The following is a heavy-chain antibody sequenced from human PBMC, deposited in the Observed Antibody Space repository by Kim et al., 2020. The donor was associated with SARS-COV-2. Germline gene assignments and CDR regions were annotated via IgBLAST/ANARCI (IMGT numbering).Heavy chain of an antibody. J-gene: IGHJ6*02. CDR2: MNPNSGNT. V-gene: IGHV1-8*01. CDR3: ARGGFPRDYYGMDV. CDR1: GYTFTSYD. Sequence: ASVKVSCKASGYTFTSYDINWVRQATGQGLEWMGWMNPNSGNTGYAQKFQGRVTMTRNTSISTAYMELSSLRSEDTAVYYCARGGFPRDYYGMDVWGQGTTVTVSS.